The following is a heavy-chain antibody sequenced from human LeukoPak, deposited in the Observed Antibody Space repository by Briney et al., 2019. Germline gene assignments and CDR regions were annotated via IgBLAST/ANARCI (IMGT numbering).Heavy chain of an antibody. CDR3: ARYRGSGCFDP. D-gene: IGHD2-15*01. CDR2: IKEDGSER. Sequence: GGSLRLSCAASGFTFSSYWMSWVRQAPGKGLAWVASIKEDGSERYYVDSVKGRFTISRDNAQNSLYLQMNSLRAEDTAVYYCARYRGSGCFDPWGQGTLVTVSS. CDR1: GFTFSSYW. V-gene: IGHV3-7*04. J-gene: IGHJ5*02.